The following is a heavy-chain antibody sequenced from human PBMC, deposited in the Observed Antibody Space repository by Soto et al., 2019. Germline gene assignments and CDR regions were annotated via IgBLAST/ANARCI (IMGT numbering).Heavy chain of an antibody. J-gene: IGHJ4*02. D-gene: IGHD4-17*01. CDR3: ARTNYGDYEIDY. V-gene: IGHV3-21*01. Sequence: PGGSLRLSCAASGFTFSSYSMNWVRQAPGKGLEWVSSISSSSSYIHYADSVRGRFSISRDNAKNPLYLQMNSLRAEDTAVYYCARTNYGDYEIDYWGQGTLVTVSS. CDR1: GFTFSSYS. CDR2: ISSSSSYI.